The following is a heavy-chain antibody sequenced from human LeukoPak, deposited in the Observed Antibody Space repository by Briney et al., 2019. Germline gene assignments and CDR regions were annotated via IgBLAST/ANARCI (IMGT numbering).Heavy chain of an antibody. Sequence: ASVKVSCKASGYTFIGYYMHWVRQAPGQGLEWMGWINPNSGGTNYAQKFQGRVTMTRDTSISTAYMELSRLRSDDTAVYYCARVNLYYDSSGLFDYWGQGTLVTVSS. CDR2: INPNSGGT. J-gene: IGHJ4*02. CDR3: ARVNLYYDSSGLFDY. D-gene: IGHD3-22*01. CDR1: GYTFIGYY. V-gene: IGHV1-2*02.